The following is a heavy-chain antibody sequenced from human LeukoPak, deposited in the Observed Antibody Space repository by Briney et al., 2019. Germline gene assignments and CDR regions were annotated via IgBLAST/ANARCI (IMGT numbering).Heavy chain of an antibody. CDR3: AKGKDGYYYHGVDV. CDR1: GFEFSNYA. V-gene: IGHV3-23*01. J-gene: IGHJ6*02. CDR2: ISGSGTDT. Sequence: GGSLRLSCAASGFEFSNYAMSWVRQAPDKGLEWVSVISGSGTDTYYADSVKGRFTVSRDNSKSILYLQLNSLRADDTATYYCAKGKDGYYYHGVDVWGQGTTVTVSS. D-gene: IGHD5-24*01.